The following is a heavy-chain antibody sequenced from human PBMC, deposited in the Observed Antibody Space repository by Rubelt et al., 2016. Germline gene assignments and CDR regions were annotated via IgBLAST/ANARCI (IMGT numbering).Heavy chain of an antibody. D-gene: IGHD2-2*01. Sequence: QVQLQQWGAGLLKPSETLSLTCAVYGGSFSGYYWSWIRQPPGKGLEWIGEINHSGSTNYNPSLKTRLVLSIESSKDQFSLKVPSVTAADTAVYFCARGIAKLPVAMSDSWGPGSLVTVSS. J-gene: IGHJ4*02. V-gene: IGHV4-34*01. CDR3: ARGIAKLPVAMSDS. CDR1: GGSFSGYY. CDR2: INHSGST.